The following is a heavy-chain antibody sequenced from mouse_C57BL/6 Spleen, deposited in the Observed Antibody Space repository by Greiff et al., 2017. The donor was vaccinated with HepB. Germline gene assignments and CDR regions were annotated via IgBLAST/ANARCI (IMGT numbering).Heavy chain of an antibody. CDR3: ARISTRGYFDY. CDR2: ISNGGGST. CDR1: GFTFSDYY. Sequence: EVKVVESGGGLVQPGGSLKLSCAASGFTFSDYYMYWVRQTPEKRLEWVAYISNGGGSTYYPATVKGRFTISRDNAKNTLYLQMSRLKSEDTAMYYCARISTRGYFDYWGQGTTLTVSS. D-gene: IGHD1-1*01. V-gene: IGHV5-12*01. J-gene: IGHJ2*01.